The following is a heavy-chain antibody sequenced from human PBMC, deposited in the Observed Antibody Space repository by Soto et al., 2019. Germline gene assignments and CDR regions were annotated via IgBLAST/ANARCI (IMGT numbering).Heavy chain of an antibody. J-gene: IGHJ6*02. D-gene: IGHD5-18*01. CDR2: INPNSGGT. CDR1: GYTXTGYY. CDR3: ARTGSGYSYDYYGMDV. V-gene: IGHV1-2*04. Sequence: SXKVSFKASGYTXTGYYMNLVRQAPGQGLEWMGWINPNSGGTNYAQKFQVWVTMTSDTSISTAYMELSRLRSAYTAVYYCARTGSGYSYDYYGMDVWGQGPTVTVSS.